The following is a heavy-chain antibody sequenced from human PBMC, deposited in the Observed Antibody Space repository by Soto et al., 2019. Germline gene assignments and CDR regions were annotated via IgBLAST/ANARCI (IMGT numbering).Heavy chain of an antibody. D-gene: IGHD1-1*01. CDR2: ISWDGGST. Sequence: GGSLRLSCAASGFTFDDYTMHWVRQAPGKGLEWVSLISWDGGSTYYADSVKGRFTISRDNSKNSLYLQMNSLRTEDTALYYCAKDIGTLNYYYYGMDVWGQGTTVTVSS. J-gene: IGHJ6*02. CDR1: GFTFDDYT. CDR3: AKDIGTLNYYYYGMDV. V-gene: IGHV3-43*01.